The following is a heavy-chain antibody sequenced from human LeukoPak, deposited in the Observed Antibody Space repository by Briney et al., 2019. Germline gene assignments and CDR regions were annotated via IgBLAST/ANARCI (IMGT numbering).Heavy chain of an antibody. CDR1: GGSINDYY. J-gene: IGHJ4*02. CDR3: ARVRHDSYGFDY. D-gene: IGHD5-18*01. Sequence: PSETLSLTCTASGGSINDYYWSWIRQPPGKGLEWIASIYYSGSTNYNPSLNGRVTISVDTSKNQFSLKLSSVTAADTAVYYCARVRHDSYGFDYWGQGTLVTVSS. V-gene: IGHV4-59*01. CDR2: IYYSGST.